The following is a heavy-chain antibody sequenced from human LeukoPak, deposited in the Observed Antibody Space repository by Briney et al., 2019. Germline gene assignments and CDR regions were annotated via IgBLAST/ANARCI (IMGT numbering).Heavy chain of an antibody. V-gene: IGHV1-2*02. CDR1: GYTFTAYH. CDR2: IDLIRGVT. Sequence: ASVKVSCKASGYTFTAYHMHWMRQAPGQVLEYMGTIDLIRGVTLFAQNFQGRVTLTTDPSINTAYMGLSSLTSDDTALFYCAISIQAPAIPAFDFWGQGTQVTISS. J-gene: IGHJ4*02. D-gene: IGHD2-21*02. CDR3: AISIQAPAIPAFDF.